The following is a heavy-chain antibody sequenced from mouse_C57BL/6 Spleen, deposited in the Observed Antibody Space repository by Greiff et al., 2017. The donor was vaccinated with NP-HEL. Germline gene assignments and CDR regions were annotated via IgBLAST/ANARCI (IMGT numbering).Heavy chain of an antibody. D-gene: IGHD1-3*01. CDR2: IDPETGGT. J-gene: IGHJ4*01. Sequence: QVHVKQSGAELVRPGASVTLSCKASGYTFTDYEMHWVKQTPVHGLEWIGAIDPETGGTAYNQKFKGKAILTADKSSSTAYMELRSLTSEDSAVYYCTRWDNEGSMDYWGQGTSLTVSS. CDR1: GYTFTDYE. V-gene: IGHV1-15*01. CDR3: TRWDNEGSMDY.